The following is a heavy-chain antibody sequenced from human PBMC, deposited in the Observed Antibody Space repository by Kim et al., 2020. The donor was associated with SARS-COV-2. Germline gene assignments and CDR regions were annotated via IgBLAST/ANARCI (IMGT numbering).Heavy chain of an antibody. CDR3: AKSGGHDDSSGYYTPRGS. CDR2: LSGSGIST. J-gene: IGHJ4*02. D-gene: IGHD3-22*01. V-gene: IGHV3-23*01. Sequence: GGSLRLSCAASGFTFRSHAMSWVRQAPGKGLEWVAGLSGSGISTKYADSVKGRFTISRDNSKNTLSLQMNGLRAEGTAIYYCAKSGGHDDSSGYYTPRGSWGQGTRVPVSS. CDR1: GFTFRSHA.